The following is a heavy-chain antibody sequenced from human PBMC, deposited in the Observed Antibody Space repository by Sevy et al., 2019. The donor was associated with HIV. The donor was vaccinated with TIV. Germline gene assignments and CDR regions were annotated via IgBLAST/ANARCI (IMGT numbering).Heavy chain of an antibody. CDR1: GFTFSNAW. V-gene: IGHV3-15*01. Sequence: GGSLRLSCAASGFTFSNAWMSWXRQAPGKGLEWVGRIKSKTNGGTTDYAAPVKGRFTISRDDSKSTLYLQMNSLKTEDTAVYYCTTEWGPKGRPAYYYYMDVWGKGTTVTVSS. CDR2: IKSKTNGGTT. CDR3: TTEWGPKGRPAYYYYMDV. J-gene: IGHJ6*03. D-gene: IGHD1-26*01.